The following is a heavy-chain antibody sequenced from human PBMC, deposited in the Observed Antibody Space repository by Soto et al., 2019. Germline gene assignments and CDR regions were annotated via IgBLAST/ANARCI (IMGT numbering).Heavy chain of an antibody. Sequence: LRLSCAASGFTFSSYAMSWVRQAPGKGLEWVSAISGSGGTTNYADYVKGRFTVSRDNAKNTLYLQMNSLRAEDTAVYYCASSLLWRRDLNYWGQGTLVTVSS. D-gene: IGHD2-21*02. J-gene: IGHJ4*02. CDR3: ASSLLWRRDLNY. CDR1: GFTFSSYA. CDR2: ISGSGGTT. V-gene: IGHV3-23*01.